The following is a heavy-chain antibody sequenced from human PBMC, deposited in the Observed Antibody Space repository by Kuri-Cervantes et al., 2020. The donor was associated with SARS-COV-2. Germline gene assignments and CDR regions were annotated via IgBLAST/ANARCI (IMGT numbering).Heavy chain of an antibody. Sequence: GESLKISCAASGFTFSDYYMSWIRQAPGKGLEWVSYISSSSSTIYYADSVKGRFTISRDNAKNSLYLQMNSLRAEDTAVYYCARGKYYDFWSGYYGPIDYWGQGTLVTVSS. D-gene: IGHD3-3*01. CDR1: GFTFSDYY. CDR3: ARGKYYDFWSGYYGPIDY. V-gene: IGHV3-11*04. J-gene: IGHJ4*02. CDR2: ISSSSSTI.